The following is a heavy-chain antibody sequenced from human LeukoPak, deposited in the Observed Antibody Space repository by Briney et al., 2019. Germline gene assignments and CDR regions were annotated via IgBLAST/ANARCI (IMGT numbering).Heavy chain of an antibody. V-gene: IGHV4-59*01. J-gene: IGHJ5*02. CDR2: IYYSGNT. Sequence: PSETLSLTCTVSGGSIRSYYWNWIRQPPGKGLEWIGYIYYSGNTNYNPSLKSRDTISVDTSKNQFSLKLSSVTAADTAVYYCARDIIDSSGYYAGWFDPWGQGTLVTVSS. CDR3: ARDIIDSSGYYAGWFDP. D-gene: IGHD3-22*01. CDR1: GGSIRSYY.